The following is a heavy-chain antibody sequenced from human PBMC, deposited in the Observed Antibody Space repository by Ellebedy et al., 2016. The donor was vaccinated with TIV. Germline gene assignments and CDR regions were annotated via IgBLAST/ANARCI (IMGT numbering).Heavy chain of an antibody. D-gene: IGHD6-13*01. CDR1: GGSITSDY. CDR2: IDYSGDA. J-gene: IGHJ4*02. Sequence: SETLSLXXTVSGGSITSDYWSWIRQPPGKGLEWIGFIDYSGDAFYNPSLKSRLTISIDSSKNQFSVKVNSVTAADTAVYYCARGGASSKFLDSWGQGTLATVSS. V-gene: IGHV4-59*13. CDR3: ARGGASSKFLDS.